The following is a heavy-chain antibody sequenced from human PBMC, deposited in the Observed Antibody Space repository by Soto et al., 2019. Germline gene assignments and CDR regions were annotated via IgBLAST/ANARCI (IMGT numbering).Heavy chain of an antibody. Sequence: VQLVESGGGLVKPGGSLRLSCAASGFTFSSYGMHWVRQAPGKGLEWVAVISYDGSNKYYADSVKGRFTISRDNSKNTLYLQMNSLRAEDTAVYYCATAHTTVTPDYWGQGTLVTVSS. CDR1: GFTFSSYG. V-gene: IGHV3-30*03. D-gene: IGHD4-4*01. J-gene: IGHJ4*02. CDR3: ATAHTTVTPDY. CDR2: ISYDGSNK.